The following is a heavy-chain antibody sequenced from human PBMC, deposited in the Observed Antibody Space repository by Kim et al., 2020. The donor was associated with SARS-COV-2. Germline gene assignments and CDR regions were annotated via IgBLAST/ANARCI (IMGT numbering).Heavy chain of an antibody. CDR3: ARHRVALVRGVNWFDP. Sequence: SETLSLTCTVSGGSISSSSYYWGWIRQPPGKGLEWFGSIYYSGSTYYNSSLKSRVTISVDTSKNQFSLKLSSVTAADTAVYYCARHRVALVRGVNWFDP. J-gene: IGHJ5*02. CDR1: GGSISSSSYY. V-gene: IGHV4-39*01. D-gene: IGHD3-10*01. CDR2: IYYSGST.